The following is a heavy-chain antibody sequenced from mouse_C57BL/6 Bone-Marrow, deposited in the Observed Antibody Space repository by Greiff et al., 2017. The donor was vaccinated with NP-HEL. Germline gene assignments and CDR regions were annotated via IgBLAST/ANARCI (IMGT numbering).Heavy chain of an antibody. CDR1: GYTFTSYW. CDR2: IDPSDSYT. D-gene: IGHD1-1*01. J-gene: IGHJ2*01. CDR3: ARTLLIYYCFDY. Sequence: VQLQQPGAELVRPGTSVKLSCKASGYTFTSYWMHWVKQRPGQGLEWIGVIDPSDSYTNYNQKFKGKATLTVDTSSSTAYMQLSSLTSEDSAVYYCARTLLIYYCFDYWGQGTTLTVSA. V-gene: IGHV1-59*01.